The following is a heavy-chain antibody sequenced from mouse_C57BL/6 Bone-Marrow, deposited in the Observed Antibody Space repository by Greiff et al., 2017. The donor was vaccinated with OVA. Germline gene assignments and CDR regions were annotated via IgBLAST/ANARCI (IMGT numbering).Heavy chain of an antibody. CDR3: ARGDYFLDV. V-gene: IGHV1-26*01. J-gene: IGHJ1*03. D-gene: IGHD1-1*01. CDR1: GYTFTDYY. CDR2: INPNNGGT. Sequence: VQLQQSGPELVKPGASVKISCKASGYTFTDYYMNWVKQSHGKSLEWIGDINPNNGGTSYNQKFKGKATLTVDKSSSTAYMELRSLTSEDSAVYYCARGDYFLDVWGTGTTVTVSS.